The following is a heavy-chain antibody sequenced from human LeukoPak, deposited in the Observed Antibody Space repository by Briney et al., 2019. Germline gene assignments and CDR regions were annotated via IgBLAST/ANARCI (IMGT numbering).Heavy chain of an antibody. CDR1: GFSVSTSY. V-gene: IGHV3-53*01. D-gene: IGHD3/OR15-3a*01. CDR3: ARGTLDN. CDR2: IYSDGST. J-gene: IGHJ4*02. Sequence: PGESLRLSCAASGFSVSTSYINWVRQAPGKGLEWVSVIYSDGSTKYADSVKARFTISRDNSKNTVYLQMKSLRVEDTAVYYCARGTLDNWGQGTLVTVPS.